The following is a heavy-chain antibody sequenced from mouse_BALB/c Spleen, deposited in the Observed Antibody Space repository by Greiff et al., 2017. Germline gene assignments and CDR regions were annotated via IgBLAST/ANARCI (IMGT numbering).Heavy chain of an antibody. V-gene: IGHV5-4*02. Sequence: EVQLVESGGGLVKPGGSLNLSCAASGFTFSDYYMYWVRQTPEKRLEWVATISDGGSYTYYPDSVKGRFTISRDNAKNSLYLQMSSLKTEDTAMYYCAGNEDYDHYFDYWGQGTTLTVSS. CDR1: GFTFSDYY. D-gene: IGHD2-4*01. CDR3: AGNEDYDHYFDY. CDR2: ISDGGSYT. J-gene: IGHJ2*01.